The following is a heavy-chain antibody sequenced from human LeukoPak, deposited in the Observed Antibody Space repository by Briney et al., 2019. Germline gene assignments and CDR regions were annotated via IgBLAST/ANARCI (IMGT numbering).Heavy chain of an antibody. Sequence: GGSLRLSCVASGFTFSSYAMHWVRQAPGKGLEWVAVISYDGSNKYYAGSVKGRFTISRDNSKNTLYLQMNSLRAEDTAVYYCAAGSTAMVGFDYWGQGTLVTVSS. V-gene: IGHV3-30*04. CDR2: ISYDGSNK. CDR3: AAGSTAMVGFDY. CDR1: GFTFSSYA. J-gene: IGHJ4*02. D-gene: IGHD5-18*01.